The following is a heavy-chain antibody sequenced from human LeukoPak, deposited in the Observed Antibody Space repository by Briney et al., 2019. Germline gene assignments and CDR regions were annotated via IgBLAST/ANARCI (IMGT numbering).Heavy chain of an antibody. J-gene: IGHJ6*02. CDR3: ATSYSSGWTYYYYGMDV. V-gene: IGHV4-61*02. Sequence: SETLSLICTVSGGSISSGSYYWSWIRQPAGTGLEWIGRVYTSGSTNYNPSLKSRVTISVDTSKNQFSLKLSSVTAADTAVYYCATSYSSGWTYYYYGMDVWGQGTTVTVFS. D-gene: IGHD6-19*01. CDR2: VYTSGST. CDR1: GGSISSGSYY.